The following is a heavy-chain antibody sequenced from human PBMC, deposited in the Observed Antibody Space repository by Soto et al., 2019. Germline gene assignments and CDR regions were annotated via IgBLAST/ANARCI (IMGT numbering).Heavy chain of an antibody. J-gene: IGHJ6*02. Sequence: EASVKVSCKASGYTFTSYGISWVRQAPGQGLEWMGWISAYNGNTNYAQKLQGRVTMTTDTSTSTAYMELRSLRSDDTAVYYCARGHGYSYGYPDYYYGMDVWGQGTTVTVSS. CDR3: ARGHGYSYGYPDYYYGMDV. D-gene: IGHD5-18*01. CDR1: GYTFTSYG. CDR2: ISAYNGNT. V-gene: IGHV1-18*04.